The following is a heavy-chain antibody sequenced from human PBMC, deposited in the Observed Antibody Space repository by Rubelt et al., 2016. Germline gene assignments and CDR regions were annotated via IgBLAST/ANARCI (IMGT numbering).Heavy chain of an antibody. D-gene: IGHD6-13*01. CDR2: ISRSGSTI. J-gene: IGHJ4*02. Sequence: PGRGLDWVSYISRSGSTIYYADSVKGRFTISRDNAKNSLYLQMNSLRAEDTAVYYCARKYSSSPPGDYWGQGTLVTVSS. V-gene: IGHV3-11*01. CDR3: ARKYSSSPPGDY.